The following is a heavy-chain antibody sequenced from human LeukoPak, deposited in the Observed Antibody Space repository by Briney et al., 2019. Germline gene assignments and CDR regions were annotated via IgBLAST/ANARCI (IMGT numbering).Heavy chain of an antibody. D-gene: IGHD3-10*01. CDR3: ARDRDYYGSGSYYSKIDY. CDR1: GYTFTSYG. V-gene: IGHV1-18*04. CDR2: ISAYNGNT. Sequence: ASVTVSCKASGYTFTSYGISWVRQAPGQGLEWMGWISAYNGNTNYAQKLQGRVTMTTDTSTSTAYMELRSLRSDDTAVYYCARDRDYYGSGSYYSKIDYWGQGTLVTVSS. J-gene: IGHJ4*02.